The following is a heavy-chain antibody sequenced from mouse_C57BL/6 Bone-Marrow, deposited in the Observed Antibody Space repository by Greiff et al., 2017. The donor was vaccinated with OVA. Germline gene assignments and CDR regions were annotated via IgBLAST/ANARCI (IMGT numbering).Heavy chain of an antibody. CDR1: GYTFTNYW. CDR3: ARVDGYYWYFDV. D-gene: IGHD2-3*01. V-gene: IGHV1-63*01. CDR2: IYPGGGYT. J-gene: IGHJ1*03. Sequence: QVQLKESGAELVRPGTSVKMSCKASGYTFTNYWIGWAKQRPGHGLEWIGDIYPGGGYTNYNEKFKGKATLTADKSSSTAYMQFSSLTSEDSAIYYCARVDGYYWYFDVWGTGTTVTVSS.